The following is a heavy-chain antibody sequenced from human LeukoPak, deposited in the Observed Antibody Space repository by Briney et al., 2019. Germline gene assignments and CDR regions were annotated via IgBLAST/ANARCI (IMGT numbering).Heavy chain of an antibody. D-gene: IGHD5-18*01. CDR3: ARARYNYGDSDY. J-gene: IGHJ4*02. Sequence: SETLSLTCDVSGYSISSGYYWGWIRQPPGEGLEWIGTNGNTYYNPSLNSRATISVDTSRNQFSLELSSVTAADTAVFYCARARYNYGDSDYWGQGTLVTVSS. CDR1: GYSISSGYY. CDR2: NGNT. V-gene: IGHV4-38-2*01.